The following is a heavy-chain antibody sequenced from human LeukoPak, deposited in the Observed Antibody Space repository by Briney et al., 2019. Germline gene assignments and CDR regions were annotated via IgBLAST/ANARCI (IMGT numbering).Heavy chain of an antibody. J-gene: IGHJ4*02. CDR3: ARQIASAGTAGFDF. D-gene: IGHD6-13*01. V-gene: IGHV4-4*07. CDR1: GVSISSYY. Sequence: SETLSLTCTVSGVSISSYYWSWVRQPTGKGLGWVGRIYSTGSTNYTPSLKSRVTMSVDTSKNQFSLRLRSVTAADTAVYYCARQIASAGTAGFDFWGQGALVTVSS. CDR2: IYSTGST.